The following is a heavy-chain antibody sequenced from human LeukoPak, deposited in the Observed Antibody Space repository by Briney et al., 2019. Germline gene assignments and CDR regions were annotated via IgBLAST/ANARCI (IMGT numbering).Heavy chain of an antibody. J-gene: IGHJ4*02. Sequence: GGSLRLSCAASGFMFSSSWMAWVRQAPGKGLEWVANIKEDGSDKNYVDSMKGRFTISRDNAKNTLYLQMNSLRAEDTAVYYCAKSPDVGAPFDYWGQGTLVTVSS. CDR2: IKEDGSDK. V-gene: IGHV3-7*01. CDR3: AKSPDVGAPFDY. CDR1: GFMFSSSW. D-gene: IGHD1-14*01.